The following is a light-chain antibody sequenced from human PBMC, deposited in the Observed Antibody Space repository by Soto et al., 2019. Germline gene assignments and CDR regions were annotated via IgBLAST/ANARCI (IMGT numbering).Light chain of an antibody. CDR1: QSISNW. CDR3: QQYQSFPYT. Sequence: DLQMTQSPSTLSASVGDRVTITCRARQSISNWLAWYQQKPGKAPYLLIYKASRLESGVPSRFSGSTSGTEFTLTISSLQPDDFATYYCQQYQSFPYTFGQGTKLEIK. CDR2: KAS. J-gene: IGKJ2*01. V-gene: IGKV1-5*03.